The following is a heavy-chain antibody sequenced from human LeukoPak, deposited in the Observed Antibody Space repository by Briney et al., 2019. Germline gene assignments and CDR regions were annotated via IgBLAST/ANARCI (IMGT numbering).Heavy chain of an antibody. CDR2: ISYDGSNK. V-gene: IGHV3-33*05. CDR1: GFTFSSYG. Sequence: GRSLRLSCAASGFTFSSYGMHWVRQAPGKGLEWVAVISYDGSNKYYADSVKGRFTISRDNSKNTLYLQMNSLRVEDTAVYYCARVPESEDTFESALDIWGLGTMVTVSS. CDR3: ARVPESEDTFESALDI. D-gene: IGHD3-16*01. J-gene: IGHJ3*02.